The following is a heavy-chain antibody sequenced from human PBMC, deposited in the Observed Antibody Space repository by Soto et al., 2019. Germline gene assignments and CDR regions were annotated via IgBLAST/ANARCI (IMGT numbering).Heavy chain of an antibody. CDR3: AHRLGGDYADY. Sequence: QITLKESGPTLVKPTQTLTLTCTFSGFSLSTSGVGVGWIRQPPGKALEGLALIYWDDDKRYSPSLKSRLTITKDTSKIQVVHTMTNMDPVDTATYYCAHRLGGDYADYWGQGTLVTVSS. J-gene: IGHJ4*02. CDR2: IYWDDDK. V-gene: IGHV2-5*02. CDR1: GFSLSTSGVG.